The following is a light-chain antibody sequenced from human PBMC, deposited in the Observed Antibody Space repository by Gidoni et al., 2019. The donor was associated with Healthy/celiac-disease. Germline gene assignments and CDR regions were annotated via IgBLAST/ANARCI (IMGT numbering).Light chain of an antibody. J-gene: IGKJ5*01. CDR3: QQRSNWPPIT. Sequence: EIVLTQSPATLSVSPGERATLSCRASQSVSSYLAWYQQKPGQAPRLLIYYASNRATCIPARFSGSGSGTDFTLTISSLEPEDFAVYYCQQRSNWPPITFXXXTRLEIK. V-gene: IGKV3-11*01. CDR1: QSVSSY. CDR2: YAS.